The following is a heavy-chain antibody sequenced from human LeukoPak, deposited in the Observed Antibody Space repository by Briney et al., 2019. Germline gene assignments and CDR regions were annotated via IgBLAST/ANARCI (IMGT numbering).Heavy chain of an antibody. Sequence: SETLSLTCAVYGGSFRGYYWSWIRQPPGKGLEWIGEINHSGSTNCNPSLKSRVTISLDTSMKKFSLKLNSVTAADTAVYYCASTERCSTTCPLDYWGQGTLVTVSS. CDR3: ASTERCSTTCPLDY. V-gene: IGHV4-34*01. CDR2: INHSGST. D-gene: IGHD2-2*01. CDR1: GGSFRGYY. J-gene: IGHJ4*02.